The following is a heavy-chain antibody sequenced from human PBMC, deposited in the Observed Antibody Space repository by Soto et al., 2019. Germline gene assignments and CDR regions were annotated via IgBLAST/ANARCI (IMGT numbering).Heavy chain of an antibody. J-gene: IGHJ6*02. D-gene: IGHD3-16*02. CDR2: INAGNGNT. V-gene: IGHV1-3*01. CDR3: ASIVWGSYRYSRGYGMDV. Sequence: ASVKVSCKASGYTFTSYAMHWVRQAPGQRLEWMGWINAGNGNTKYSQKFQGRVTITRDTSASTAYMELSSLRSEDTAVYYCASIVWGSYRYSRGYGMDVWGQGTTVTVSS. CDR1: GYTFTSYA.